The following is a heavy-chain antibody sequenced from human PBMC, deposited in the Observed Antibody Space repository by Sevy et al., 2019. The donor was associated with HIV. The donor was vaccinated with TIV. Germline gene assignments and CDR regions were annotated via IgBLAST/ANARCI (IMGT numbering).Heavy chain of an antibody. CDR3: IRSRLLGYTAMVPDY. CDR2: MRSKAFAGTT. J-gene: IGHJ4*02. V-gene: IGHV3-49*04. D-gene: IGHD5-18*01. CDR1: GFTLGDYA. Sequence: GSLRLSCTTSGFTLGDYAMSWVRQAPGKGLEWVGFMRSKAFAGTTEYAASVKGRFTISTDDSNARAHLQMNSLRTEDTGVYYCIRSRLLGYTAMVPDYWGQGTLVTVSS.